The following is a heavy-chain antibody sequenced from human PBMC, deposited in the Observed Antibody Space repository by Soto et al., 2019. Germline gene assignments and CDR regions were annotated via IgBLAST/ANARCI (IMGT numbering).Heavy chain of an antibody. D-gene: IGHD3-3*01. CDR3: TTDPGLSFTIFGVVPMPQFDY. J-gene: IGHJ4*02. CDR1: GFTFSNAW. Sequence: GGSLRLSCAASGFTFSNAWMSWVRQAPGKGLEWVGRIKSKTDGGTTDYAAPVKGRVTISRDDSKNTLYLQMNSLKTEETAVYYCTTDPGLSFTIFGVVPMPQFDYWGQGTLVTVSS. CDR2: IKSKTDGGTT. V-gene: IGHV3-15*01.